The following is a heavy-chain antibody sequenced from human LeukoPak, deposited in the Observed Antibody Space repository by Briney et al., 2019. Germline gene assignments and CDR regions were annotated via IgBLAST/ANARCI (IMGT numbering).Heavy chain of an antibody. CDR3: ARVGPDFVIVVS. J-gene: IGHJ5*02. CDR1: GFTVSSNY. CDR2: IYSDGNT. D-gene: IGHD3-22*01. Sequence: GGSLRLSCAASGFTVSSNYMIWVRQAPGKGLDWVSVIYSDGNTYYADPVKGRFSISRDNSKNTLYLQMNSLKAEDMAVYYCARVGPDFVIVVSWGQGTLVTVSS. V-gene: IGHV3-53*01.